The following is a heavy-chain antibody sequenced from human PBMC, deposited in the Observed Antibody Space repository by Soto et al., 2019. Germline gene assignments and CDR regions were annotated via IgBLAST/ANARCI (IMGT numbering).Heavy chain of an antibody. J-gene: IGHJ4*02. Sequence: EVQVLESGGGLVQPGGSLRLSCAATGFTFSDFAMSWVRQAPGKGLEWVSRIYGGGNGPHYADSVKGRVTISRDNSKNTLYLQINSLRAEDTAVYYCAKMEGMDPWAYSFDYWGQGTPVTVSS. D-gene: IGHD2-2*03. CDR3: AKMEGMDPWAYSFDY. V-gene: IGHV3-23*01. CDR1: GFTFSDFA. CDR2: IYGGGNGP.